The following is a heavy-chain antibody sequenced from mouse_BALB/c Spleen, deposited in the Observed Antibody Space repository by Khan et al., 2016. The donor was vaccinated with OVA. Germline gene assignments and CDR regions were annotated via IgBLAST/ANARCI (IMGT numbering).Heavy chain of an antibody. CDR2: IFPGTGTT. J-gene: IGHJ3*01. Sequence: VQLQESGAELVKPGASVKLSCKTSGYTITSHWIQWVKQRPGQGLGWIGQIFPGTGTTYYNENFKGKATLTVDTSSNTAYMQFSSLTSEDSAVYFCARGYFGNYEFAYWGQGTLVTVSP. D-gene: IGHD2-1*01. V-gene: IGHV1S132*01. CDR1: GYTITSHW. CDR3: ARGYFGNYEFAY.